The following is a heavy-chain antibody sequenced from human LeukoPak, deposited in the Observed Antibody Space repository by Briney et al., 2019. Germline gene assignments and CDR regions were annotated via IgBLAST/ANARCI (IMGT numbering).Heavy chain of an antibody. CDR3: ARDWDIVVVPAAMRGPYFDY. D-gene: IGHD2-2*01. CDR1: GYTFTSYG. CDR2: ISAYNGNT. V-gene: IGHV1-18*01. Sequence: ASVKVSCKACGYTFTSYGISWVRQAPGRGLEWMGWISAYNGNTNYAQKLQGRVTMTTDTSTSTAYMELRSLRSDDTAVYYCARDWDIVVVPAAMRGPYFDYWGQGTLVTVSS. J-gene: IGHJ4*02.